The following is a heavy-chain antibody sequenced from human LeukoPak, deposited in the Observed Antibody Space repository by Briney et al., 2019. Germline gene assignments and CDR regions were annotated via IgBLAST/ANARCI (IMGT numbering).Heavy chain of an antibody. V-gene: IGHV4-4*07. Sequence: PSETLSLTCTVSGGSISSYYWSWIRQPAGKGLEWIGRIYTSGSTNYNPSLKSRVTMSVDTSKNQFSLKLSSVTAADTAVYYCARGQIQASYVVVEFDYWGQGTLVTVSS. CDR2: IYTSGST. J-gene: IGHJ4*02. D-gene: IGHD2-15*01. CDR3: ARGQIQASYVVVEFDY. CDR1: GGSISSYY.